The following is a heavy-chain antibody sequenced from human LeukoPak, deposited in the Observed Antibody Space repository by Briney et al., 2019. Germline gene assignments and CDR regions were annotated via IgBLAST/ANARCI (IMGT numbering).Heavy chain of an antibody. J-gene: IGHJ6*02. D-gene: IGHD2-2*01. V-gene: IGHV3-30*04. CDR3: ARGYKLVPAAKYGMDV. CDR1: GFTFSSYA. CDR2: ISYDGSNK. Sequence: GGSLRLSCAASGFTFSSYAMHWVRQAPGKGLEWVAVISYDGSNKYYADSVKGRFTISRDNAKNSLYLQMNSLRAEDTAVYYCARGYKLVPAAKYGMDVWGQGTTVTVSS.